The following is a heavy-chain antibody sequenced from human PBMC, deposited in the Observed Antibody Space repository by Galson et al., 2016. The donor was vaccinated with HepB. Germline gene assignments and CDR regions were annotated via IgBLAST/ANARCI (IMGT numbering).Heavy chain of an antibody. CDR3: AKDNSGSYIDY. CDR1: GVSVSNDRLY. Sequence: LSLTCSISGVSVSNDRLYWSWIRQPPGKGLEWIGFYHYSGNTNYNASLKSRVTISFDTSRNQFSLKLRSVTAADTAVYYCAKDNSGSYIDYWGQGILVTVSS. CDR2: YHYSGNT. J-gene: IGHJ4*02. D-gene: IGHD1-26*01. V-gene: IGHV4-61*01.